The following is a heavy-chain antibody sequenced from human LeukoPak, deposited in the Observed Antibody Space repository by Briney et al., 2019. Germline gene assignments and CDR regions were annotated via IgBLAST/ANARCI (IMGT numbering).Heavy chain of an antibody. CDR2: LSHAGTN. D-gene: IGHD5-18*01. Sequence: PSETLSLTCTVSGGSITSNSYSWGWIRQPPGKGLQWMVTLSHAGTNYYNPCLKRRVTMPVDRSKHQFSLKLTSVTATDTAVYYCARLRGGVQLWGDWGQGTLVTVSS. CDR3: ARLRGGVQLWGD. CDR1: GGSITSNSYS. J-gene: IGHJ4*02. V-gene: IGHV4-39*01.